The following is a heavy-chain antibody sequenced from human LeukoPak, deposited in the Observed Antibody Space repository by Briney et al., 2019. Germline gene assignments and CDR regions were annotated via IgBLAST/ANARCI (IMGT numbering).Heavy chain of an antibody. CDR1: GGSISSSSYD. J-gene: IGHJ4*02. CDR2: IYYSGST. D-gene: IGHD6-13*01. Sequence: SETLSLTCTVSGGSISSSSYDWGWIRQPPGKALEWIGSIYYSGSTYYNPSLKSRVTISVDTSKNQFSLKLSSVTAADTAVYYCARLSAAGRAIDYWGQGTLVTVSS. CDR3: ARLSAAGRAIDY. V-gene: IGHV4-39*01.